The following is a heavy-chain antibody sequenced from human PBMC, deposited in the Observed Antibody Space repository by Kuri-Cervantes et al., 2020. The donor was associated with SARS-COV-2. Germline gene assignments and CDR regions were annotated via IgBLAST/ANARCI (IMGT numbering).Heavy chain of an antibody. CDR2: ISSDGSNK. CDR3: ARDTVYSSSSGGMDV. CDR1: GFTFISYA. Sequence: GGSLRLSCAASGFTFISYAMHWVRQAPGKGPEWVAVISSDGSNKHYADSVKGRFTISRDNSKNTLYLQMNSLRAEDTAVYYCARDTVYSSSSGGMDVWGQGTTVTVSS. J-gene: IGHJ6*02. D-gene: IGHD6-6*01. V-gene: IGHV3-30-3*01.